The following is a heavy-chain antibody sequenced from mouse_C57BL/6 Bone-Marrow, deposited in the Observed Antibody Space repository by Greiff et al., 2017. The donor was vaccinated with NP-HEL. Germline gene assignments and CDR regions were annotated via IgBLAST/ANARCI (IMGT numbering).Heavy chain of an antibody. CDR2: IYPSDSET. J-gene: IGHJ1*03. CDR1: GYTFTSYW. Sequence: QVQLQQPGAELVRPGSSVKLSCKASGYTFTSYWMDWVKQRPGQGLEWIGNIYPSDSETHYNQKFKDKATLTVDKSSSTAYIQLSSLTSEDSAVYYCARDLYDGYHWYFDVWGTGTTVTVSS. CDR3: ARDLYDGYHWYFDV. D-gene: IGHD2-3*01. V-gene: IGHV1-61*01.